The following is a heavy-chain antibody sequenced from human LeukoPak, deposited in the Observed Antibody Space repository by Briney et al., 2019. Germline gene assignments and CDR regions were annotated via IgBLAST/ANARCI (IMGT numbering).Heavy chain of an antibody. V-gene: IGHV4-59*01. CDR2: IYNSGST. J-gene: IGHJ6*03. CDR3: ARINSGSYYAYYYYYMDV. D-gene: IGHD1-26*01. CDR1: GVAISSYY. Sequence: PSETLSLTCTVSGVAISSYYWSWIRQPPGKGLEWIGYIYNSGSTNYNPSLKSRVTISVDTSKNQFSLKLSSVTAADTAVYYCARINSGSYYAYYYYYMDVWGKGTTVTVSS.